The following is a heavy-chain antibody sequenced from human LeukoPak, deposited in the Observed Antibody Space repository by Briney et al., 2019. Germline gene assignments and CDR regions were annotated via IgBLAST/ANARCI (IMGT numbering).Heavy chain of an antibody. CDR3: ARRSYSGKDFDY. CDR1: GYIFTSYW. Sequence: GESLKVSCKGSGYIFTSYWITWVRQMPGKGLEWMGIIYPGDSDTKYSPSFQGQVTISADKPISTAYLQWSSLKASDTAMYYCARRSYSGKDFDYWGQGTLVTVSS. J-gene: IGHJ4*02. V-gene: IGHV5-51*01. CDR2: IYPGDSDT. D-gene: IGHD4-23*01.